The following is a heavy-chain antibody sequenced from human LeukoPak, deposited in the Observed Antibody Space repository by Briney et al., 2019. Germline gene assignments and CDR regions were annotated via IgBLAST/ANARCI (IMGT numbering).Heavy chain of an antibody. CDR3: AKGKVNHDGALDV. CDR2: MSYDGRTK. D-gene: IGHD2-21*01. CDR1: GFAFNTYA. J-gene: IGHJ3*01. Sequence: GGSLRLSCAASGFAFNTYAMQWARQAPGKGLEWVAIMSYDGRTKWHADSVKGRFTISRDNAKKTLYLQMNSLRAEDTAVYYCAKGKVNHDGALDVWGQGTLVTVSS. V-gene: IGHV3-30*04.